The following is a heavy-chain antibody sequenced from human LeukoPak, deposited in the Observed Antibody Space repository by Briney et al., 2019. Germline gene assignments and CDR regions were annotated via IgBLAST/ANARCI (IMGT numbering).Heavy chain of an antibody. Sequence: PGGSLRLSCAASGFTFSSYAMSWVRQAPGKGLEWVSVISSGRSTYYADSVKGRFTISRDNSKNTLYLQMNSLRAEDTAVYYCAKDSIDVIAVYYFDYWGQGTLVTVSS. V-gene: IGHV3-23*01. CDR3: AKDSIDVIAVYYFDY. CDR2: ISSGRST. J-gene: IGHJ4*02. CDR1: GFTFSSYA. D-gene: IGHD2-21*01.